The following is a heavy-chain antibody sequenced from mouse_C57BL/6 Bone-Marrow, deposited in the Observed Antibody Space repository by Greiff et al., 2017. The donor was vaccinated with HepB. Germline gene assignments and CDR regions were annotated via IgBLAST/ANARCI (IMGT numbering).Heavy chain of an antibody. V-gene: IGHV5-12*01. J-gene: IGHJ2*01. CDR3: ARHQNYGSSYYFDY. CDR2: ISNGGGST. D-gene: IGHD1-1*01. CDR1: GFTFSDYY. Sequence: DVQLQESGGGLVQPGGSLKLSCAASGFTFSDYYMYWVRQTPEKRLEWVAYISNGGGSTYYPDTVKGRFTISRDNAKNTLYLQMSRLKSEDTAMYYCARHQNYGSSYYFDYWGQGTTLTVSS.